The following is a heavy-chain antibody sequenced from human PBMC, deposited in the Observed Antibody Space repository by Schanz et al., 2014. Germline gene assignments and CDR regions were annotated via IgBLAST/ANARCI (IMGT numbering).Heavy chain of an antibody. V-gene: IGHV3-53*01. CDR2: IHDRGNT. CDR3: PRDPPGPPGYGMDV. Sequence: EVQLVESGGGLIQPGGSLKLACAASGFSVTSNSMNWVRQAPGKGLEWVSVIHDRGNTYSADSVKGRFTIARDTSENTVYLEMTSLEAEDTAVYYCPRDPPGPPGYGMDVWGQGTTVTVSS. J-gene: IGHJ6*02. CDR1: GFSVTSNS.